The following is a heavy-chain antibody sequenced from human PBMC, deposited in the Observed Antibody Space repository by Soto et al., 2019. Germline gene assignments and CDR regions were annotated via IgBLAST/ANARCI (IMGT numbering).Heavy chain of an antibody. CDR1: GFSLSTSGVG. CDR3: PQRPVAASETGSNWFAP. Sequence: QITLKESGPTLVKPTQTLTLTCNFSGFSLSTSGVGVGWIRQPPGKALEWLALIYWDDDKRYSPSLKSRLTITNDTSKNQVGLTKTNMDPVDTARYCWPQRPVAASETGSNWFAPWGQGTLVTVSS. CDR2: IYWDDDK. V-gene: IGHV2-5*02. D-gene: IGHD6-13*01. J-gene: IGHJ5*02.